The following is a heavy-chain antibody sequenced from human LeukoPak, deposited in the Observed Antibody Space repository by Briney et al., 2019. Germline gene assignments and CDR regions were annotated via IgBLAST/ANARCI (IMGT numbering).Heavy chain of an antibody. CDR1: GFTFSSYG. CDR3: ARRSGVAVAGAFDY. D-gene: IGHD6-19*01. CDR2: ISYDGSNK. Sequence: GGSLRLSCAASGFTFSSYGMHWVRQAPGKGLEWVAVISYDGSNKYYADSVKGRFTISRDNSKNTLYLQMNSLRAEDTAVYFCARRSGVAVAGAFDYWGQGTLVTVSS. J-gene: IGHJ4*02. V-gene: IGHV3-30*03.